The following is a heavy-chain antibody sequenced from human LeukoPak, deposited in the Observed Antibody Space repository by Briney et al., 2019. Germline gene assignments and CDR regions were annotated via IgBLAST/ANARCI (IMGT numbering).Heavy chain of an antibody. Sequence: GGSRGLSWVGSGFTFGTPGIHWVRKAPGQGLVWVSGISGDKSHIAYADPVKGRFTISRDNAKNSLYLQMNSLRAEDTAVYYCARGSSGYPPENWGQGTLVTVSS. D-gene: IGHD3-22*01. CDR3: ARGSSGYPPEN. V-gene: IGHV3-74*01. CDR2: ISGDKSHI. CDR1: GFTFGTPG. J-gene: IGHJ4*02.